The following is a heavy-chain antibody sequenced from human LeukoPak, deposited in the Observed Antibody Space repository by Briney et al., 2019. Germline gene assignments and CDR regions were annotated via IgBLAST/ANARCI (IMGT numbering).Heavy chain of an antibody. CDR3: AKDDYGDYFGFDY. CDR1: GFTFSSYG. J-gene: IGHJ4*02. D-gene: IGHD4-17*01. Sequence: PGGSLRLSCAASGFTFSSYGMHWVRQAPGKGLERVAVIWYDGSNKYYADSVKGRFTISRDNSKNTLYLQMNSLRAEDTAVYYCAKDDYGDYFGFDYWGQGTLVTVSS. V-gene: IGHV3-33*06. CDR2: IWYDGSNK.